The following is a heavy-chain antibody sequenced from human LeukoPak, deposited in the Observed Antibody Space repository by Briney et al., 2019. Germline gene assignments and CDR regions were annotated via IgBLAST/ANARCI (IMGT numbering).Heavy chain of an antibody. D-gene: IGHD2-15*01. J-gene: IGHJ4*02. V-gene: IGHV3-9*01. CDR3: ASSHSVVAATPNDY. Sequence: GGSLRLSCAASGFTFDDYAMHWVRQAPGKGLEWVSGISWNSDSIGNADSVKGRFTISRDNAKNSLYLQMNSLRAEDTAVYYCASSHSVVAATPNDYWGQGTLVTVSS. CDR1: GFTFDDYA. CDR2: ISWNSDSI.